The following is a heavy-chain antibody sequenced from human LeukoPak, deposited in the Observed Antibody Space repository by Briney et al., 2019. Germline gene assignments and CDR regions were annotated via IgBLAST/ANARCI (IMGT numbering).Heavy chain of an antibody. Sequence: ASVKVSCKASGYTFTGYYMHWVRQAPGQGLEWMGWINPNSGGTNYAQKFQGWVTMTRDTSISTAYMELSRLRSDDTAVYYCARGPSWGWYGGDYWGQGTLVTVSS. CDR2: INPNSGGT. CDR3: ARGPSWGWYGGDY. CDR1: GYTFTGYY. D-gene: IGHD6-19*01. V-gene: IGHV1-2*04. J-gene: IGHJ4*02.